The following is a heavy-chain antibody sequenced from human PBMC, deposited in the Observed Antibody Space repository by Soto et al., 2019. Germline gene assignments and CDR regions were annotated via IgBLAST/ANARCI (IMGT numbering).Heavy chain of an antibody. CDR3: ARGEYSSPRGGLGG. D-gene: IGHD4-4*01. CDR2: IYPDDSDT. CDR1: GFNFPTFW. V-gene: IGHV5-51*01. Sequence: GESLKISCKHSGFNFPTFWIAWVRQMPGKGLEWMGTIYPDDSDTRYSPSFQGQVTISADKSIQTAYLQWGSLKASDSALYYWARGEYSSPRGGLGGWGQGTPVTVSS. J-gene: IGHJ4*02.